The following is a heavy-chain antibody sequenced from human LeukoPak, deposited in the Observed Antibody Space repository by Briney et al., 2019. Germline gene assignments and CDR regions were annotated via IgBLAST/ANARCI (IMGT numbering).Heavy chain of an antibody. CDR1: GFTFSSYG. CDR2: ISGSGGST. Sequence: GGSLRLSCAASGFTFSSYGMSWVRQAPGKGLEWVSAISGSGGSTYYADSVKGRFTTPRDNSKNTLYLQMNSLRAEDTAVYYCAKMGGAYYYDSSGYDDYWGQGTLVTVSS. J-gene: IGHJ4*02. V-gene: IGHV3-23*01. CDR3: AKMGGAYYYDSSGYDDY. D-gene: IGHD3-22*01.